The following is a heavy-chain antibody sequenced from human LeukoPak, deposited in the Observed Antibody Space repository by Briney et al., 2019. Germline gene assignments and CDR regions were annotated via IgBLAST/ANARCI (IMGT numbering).Heavy chain of an antibody. V-gene: IGHV3-23*01. J-gene: IGHJ6*02. D-gene: IGHD6-13*01. CDR1: GFTFSSYV. Sequence: PGGSLRLSCAASGFTFSSYVMNWVRQAPGKGLEWVSSISGSGGGTFYGDSVKGRFAIYRDNSKNTVHLQMHSLSADDTAVYYCARAPYTNTWFRGMDVWGQGTTVTVSS. CDR3: ARAPYTNTWFRGMDV. CDR2: ISGSGGGT.